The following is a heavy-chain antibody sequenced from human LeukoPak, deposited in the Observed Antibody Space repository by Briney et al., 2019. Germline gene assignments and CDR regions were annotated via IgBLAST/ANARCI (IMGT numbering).Heavy chain of an antibody. CDR1: GFTVSSNY. CDR2: IYSGGST. V-gene: IGHV3-66*01. J-gene: IGHJ4*02. Sequence: GGSLRLSCAASGFTVSSNYMSWVRQAPGKGLEWVSVIYSGGSTYYADSVKGRFTISRDNSKNTLYLRMNSLRAEDTAVYYCARAATVTLYYFDYWGQGTLVTVSS. CDR3: ARAATVTLYYFDY. D-gene: IGHD4-17*01.